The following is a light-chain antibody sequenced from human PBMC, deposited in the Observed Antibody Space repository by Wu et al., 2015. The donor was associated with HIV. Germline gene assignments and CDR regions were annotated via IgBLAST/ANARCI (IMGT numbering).Light chain of an antibody. CDR1: QSIDIY. V-gene: IGKV1-39*01. CDR3: QKYNTAPWT. Sequence: DIQMTQSPSSLSASVGDRLTITCRASQSIDIYLNWYQQTPGKAPKLLIYAASSLQSGVPSRFSGSGSGTYFTLTISSLQPEDFATYYCQKYNTAPWTFGQGTKVEMK. CDR2: AAS. J-gene: IGKJ1*01.